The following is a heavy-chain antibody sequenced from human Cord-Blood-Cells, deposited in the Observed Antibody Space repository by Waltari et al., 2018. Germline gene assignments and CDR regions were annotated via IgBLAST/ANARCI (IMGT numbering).Heavy chain of an antibody. J-gene: IGHJ4*02. V-gene: IGHV4-39*01. Sequence: QLQLQESGQGLVKPSETLSLTCTVSGGSISSSSYYWGWIRQPPGKGLEWIGSIYYSGSTYYNPSLKSRVTISVDTSKNQFSLKLSSVTAADTAVYYCASTASSSWYYWGQGTLVTVSS. CDR3: ASTASSSWYY. CDR2: IYYSGST. CDR1: GGSISSSSYY. D-gene: IGHD6-13*01.